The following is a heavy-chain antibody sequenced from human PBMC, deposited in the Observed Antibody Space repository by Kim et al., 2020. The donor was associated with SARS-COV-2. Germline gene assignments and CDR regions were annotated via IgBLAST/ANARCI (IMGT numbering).Heavy chain of an antibody. CDR3: ARGGVAAARLVRGGWFDP. D-gene: IGHD6-13*01. J-gene: IGHJ5*02. V-gene: IGHV3-48*02. CDR2: ISSSSSTI. CDR1: GFTFSSYS. Sequence: GGSLRLSCAASGFTFSSYSMNWVRQAPGKGLEWVSYISSSSSTIYYADSVKGRFTISRDNAKNSLYLQMNSLRDEDTAVYYCARGGVAAARLVRGGWFDPWGQGTLVTVSS.